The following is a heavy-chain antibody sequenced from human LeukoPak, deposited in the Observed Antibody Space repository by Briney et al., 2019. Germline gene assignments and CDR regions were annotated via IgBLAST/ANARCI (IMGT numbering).Heavy chain of an antibody. CDR3: AKDRNYDFWSGYLPIDP. Sequence: PGGSLRLSCAASGFTFRSYAMSWVRQAPGKGLEWVSAISGSGGSTYYADSVKGRFTISRDNSKNTLYLQMNSLRAEDTAVYYCAKDRNYDFWSGYLPIDPWGQGTLVTVSS. J-gene: IGHJ5*02. CDR2: ISGSGGST. D-gene: IGHD3-3*01. CDR1: GFTFRSYA. V-gene: IGHV3-23*01.